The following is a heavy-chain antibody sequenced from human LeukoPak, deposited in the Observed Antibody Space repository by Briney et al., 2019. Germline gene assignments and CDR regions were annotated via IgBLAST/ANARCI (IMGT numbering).Heavy chain of an antibody. D-gene: IGHD2-2*01. Sequence: GRSLRLSCAASGFTFSSYAMSWVRQAPGKGLEWVSAISGSGGGTYYADSVKGRFTISRDNSKNTLYLQMNSLRAEDTAVYYCAKAGDSIVVVPAANHFDYWGQGTLVTVSS. CDR1: GFTFSSYA. CDR2: ISGSGGGT. J-gene: IGHJ4*02. CDR3: AKAGDSIVVVPAANHFDY. V-gene: IGHV3-23*01.